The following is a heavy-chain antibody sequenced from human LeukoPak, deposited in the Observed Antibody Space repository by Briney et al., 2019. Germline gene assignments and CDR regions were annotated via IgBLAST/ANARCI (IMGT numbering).Heavy chain of an antibody. D-gene: IGHD3-9*01. CDR2: ISGSGDST. Sequence: GGSLRLSCAAPGFTFSSHGMTWVRQAPGKGLRWASAISGSGDSTHYADSVKGRFTISRDNSKTTVFLQMNSLRPEDTAVYYCAVSVRFERVWHYFNNWGQGTQVTVSS. CDR3: AVSVRFERVWHYFNN. CDR1: GFTFSSHG. J-gene: IGHJ4*02. V-gene: IGHV3-23*01.